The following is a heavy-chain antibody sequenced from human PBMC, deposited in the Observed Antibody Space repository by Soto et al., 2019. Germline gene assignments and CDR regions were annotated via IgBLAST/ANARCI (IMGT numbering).Heavy chain of an antibody. CDR1: GGSISSGGYS. CDR3: ARQSRYCSGSNCKTWFDP. J-gene: IGHJ5*02. Sequence: PSETLSLTCAVSGGSISSGGYSWSWIRQPPGKGLEWIGYIYHSGSTYYNPSLKSRVTISVDTTKNQFSLKLSSVTAADTAVYYCARQSRYCSGSNCKTWFDPWGQGTLVTSPQ. CDR2: IYHSGST. D-gene: IGHD2-15*01. V-gene: IGHV4-30-2*01.